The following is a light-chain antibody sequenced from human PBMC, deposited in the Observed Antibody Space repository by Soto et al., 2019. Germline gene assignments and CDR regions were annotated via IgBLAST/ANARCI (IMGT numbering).Light chain of an antibody. J-gene: IGKJ2*01. CDR1: QIISSE. Sequence: EIVITQSPATLSVSPGDSATLSCRASQIISSELAWYQQKPGQPPRLLIYGASTRATGVPARFTGSGSGSDFTLTISGLQSEDFAVYYCQQGHNWPLTFGQGTRLEI. CDR2: GAS. CDR3: QQGHNWPLT. V-gene: IGKV3-15*01.